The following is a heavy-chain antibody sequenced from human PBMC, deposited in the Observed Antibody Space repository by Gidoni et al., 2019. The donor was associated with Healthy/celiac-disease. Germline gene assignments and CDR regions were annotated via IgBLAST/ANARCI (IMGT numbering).Heavy chain of an antibody. CDR2: IYYSGST. D-gene: IGHD4-17*01. Sequence: QVQLQESGPGLVKPSQTLSLTCTVSGGSISSGDYYWSWLRQPPGKGLEWIGYIYYSGSTYYNPSLKSRVTISVDTSKNQFSLKLSSVTAADTAVYYCARDVYGDYDIGSGIGAFDIWGQGTMVTVSS. J-gene: IGHJ3*02. V-gene: IGHV4-30-4*01. CDR1: GGSISSGDYY. CDR3: ARDVYGDYDIGSGIGAFDI.